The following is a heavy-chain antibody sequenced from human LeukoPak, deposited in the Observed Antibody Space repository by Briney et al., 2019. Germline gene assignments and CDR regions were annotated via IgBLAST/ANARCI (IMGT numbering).Heavy chain of an antibody. CDR1: GGSISSYY. D-gene: IGHD3-9*01. J-gene: IGHJ5*02. CDR3: ARLGSLELRYFDWLSTWFDP. CDR2: IFYSGST. Sequence: SETLSLTCTVSGGSISSYYWSWIRRPPGKGLGWIGYIFYSGSTNYNPSLKSRVTISVDTSKNQFSLKLSSVTAADTAVYYCARLGSLELRYFDWLSTWFDPWGQGTLVTVSS. V-gene: IGHV4-59*08.